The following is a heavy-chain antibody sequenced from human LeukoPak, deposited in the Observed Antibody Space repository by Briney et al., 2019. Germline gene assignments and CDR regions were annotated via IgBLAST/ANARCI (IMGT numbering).Heavy chain of an antibody. CDR1: VYTLTSYG. Sequence: WASVKVSRKDSVYTLTSYGISWVRQAPGQGLEWMGWISAYNDNTNYAQKLHGRVTMTTDTSTSTAYIELRSLRSDDTAVSYCARDLYSSGPWGYWGQGTLVTVSS. CDR3: ARDLYSSGPWGY. CDR2: ISAYNDNT. D-gene: IGHD6-19*01. V-gene: IGHV1-18*01. J-gene: IGHJ4*02.